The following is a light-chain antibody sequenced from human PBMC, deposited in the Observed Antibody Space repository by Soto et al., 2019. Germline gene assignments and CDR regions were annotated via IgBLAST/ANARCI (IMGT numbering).Light chain of an antibody. CDR1: SSDVGGYNY. V-gene: IGLV2-14*01. CDR2: EVS. CDR3: NSHTSSGFRV. J-gene: IGLJ1*01. Sequence: QSALTQPASVSGSPGQSITISCTGTSSDVGGYNYVSWYQHHPGKAPKVMIYEVSNRPSGVSNRFSGSKSGYTASLTISGLQAEDEADYYCNSHTSSGFRVFGTGTKVTVL.